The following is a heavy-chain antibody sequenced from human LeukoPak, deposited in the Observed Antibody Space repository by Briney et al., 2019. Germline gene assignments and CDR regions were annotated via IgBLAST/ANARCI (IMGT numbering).Heavy chain of an antibody. J-gene: IGHJ4*02. CDR1: GGSISSGSYY. D-gene: IGHD3/OR15-3a*01. CDR2: IYYSGNT. CDR3: ARQTGSGLFILP. Sequence: PSETLSLTCTVSGGSISSGSYYWGWIRQPPGKGLEWIGSIYYSGNTYYNASLKSQVSISIDTSKNQFSLRLTSVTAADTAVYYCARQTGSGLFILPGGQGTLVTVSS. V-gene: IGHV4-39*01.